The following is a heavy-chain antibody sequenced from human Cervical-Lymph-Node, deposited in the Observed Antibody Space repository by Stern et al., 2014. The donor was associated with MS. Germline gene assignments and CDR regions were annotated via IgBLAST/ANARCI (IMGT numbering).Heavy chain of an antibody. CDR2: IKTDGSEK. D-gene: IGHD1-7*01. CDR1: GFTFSNYW. J-gene: IGHJ5*02. V-gene: IGHV3-7*01. Sequence: EVQLVESGGGLVQPGASLRLSCAVSGFTFSNYWMTWVRQAPGKGLEWVASIKTDGSEKSYLASVKGRFTISRDNAKNSLYLQMNSLRSEDTAVYYCARAVRELGTWGQGTLVTVSS. CDR3: ARAVRELGT.